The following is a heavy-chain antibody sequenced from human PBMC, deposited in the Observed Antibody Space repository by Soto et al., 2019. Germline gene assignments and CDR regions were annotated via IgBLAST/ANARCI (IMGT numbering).Heavy chain of an antibody. Sequence: GGSLRLSCAASGFTFSSYSINWVRQAPGKGLEWVSSISSSSSYIYYADSVKGRFTISRDNAKNSLYLQMNSLRAEDTAVYYCARDWYYDILTVLAGEAFDIWGQGTMVTVSS. J-gene: IGHJ3*02. CDR3: ARDWYYDILTVLAGEAFDI. CDR1: GFTFSSYS. V-gene: IGHV3-21*01. D-gene: IGHD3-9*01. CDR2: ISSSSSYI.